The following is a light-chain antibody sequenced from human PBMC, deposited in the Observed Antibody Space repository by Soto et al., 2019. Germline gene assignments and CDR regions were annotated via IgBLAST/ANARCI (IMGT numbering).Light chain of an antibody. CDR2: GAS. V-gene: IGKV3-20*01. CDR3: QQYGNSPPLT. J-gene: IGKJ4*01. Sequence: EIVLTQSPCTLSFSPLERSTLSCRASQSVSSHLAWYQQRPGQAPRLLIYGASSRATGIPDRFSGSGSGTDFTLTISRLEPEDFALYYCQQYGNSPPLTFGGGTKVDIK. CDR1: QSVSSH.